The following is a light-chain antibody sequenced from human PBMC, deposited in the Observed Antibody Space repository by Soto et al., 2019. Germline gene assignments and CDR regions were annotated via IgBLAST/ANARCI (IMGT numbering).Light chain of an antibody. J-gene: IGKJ1*01. CDR3: LQHLNYPWT. CDR2: DAS. CDR1: QGIRNN. Sequence: DPQVTQSPSSLSASVGDRVTITCRASQGIRNNLGWYQQKPGKAPKRLIYDASRLESGVPSRFSGSGSGTEFTLTISNLQPDDFATYYCLQHLNYPWTFGQGTKVEI. V-gene: IGKV1-17*02.